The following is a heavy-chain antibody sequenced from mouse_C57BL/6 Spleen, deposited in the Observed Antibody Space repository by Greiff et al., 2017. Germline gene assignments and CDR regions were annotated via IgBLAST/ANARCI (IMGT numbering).Heavy chain of an antibody. CDR2: IDPSDSET. J-gene: IGHJ4*01. Sequence: VQLQQPGAELVRPGSSVKLSCKASGYTFTSYWMHWVKQRPIQGLEWIGNIDPSDSETHYNQKFKDKATLTVDKSSSTAYMQLSSLTSEDSAVYYCARGYPIRRYAMDYWGQGTSVTVSS. CDR3: ARGYPIRRYAMDY. CDR1: GYTFTSYW. D-gene: IGHD1-2*01. V-gene: IGHV1-52*01.